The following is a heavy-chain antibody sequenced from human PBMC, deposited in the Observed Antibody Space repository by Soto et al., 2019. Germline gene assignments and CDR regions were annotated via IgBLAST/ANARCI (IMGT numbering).Heavy chain of an antibody. CDR3: ARDFLGKLDAFDI. V-gene: IGHV1-2*04. Sequence: ASVKVSCKASGYTFTGYYMHWVRQAPGQGLEWXGXINXXSXGXXXAXXXXGWVTMTRDTSISTAYMELSRLRSDDTAVYYCARDFLGKLDAFDIWGQGTMVTVSS. CDR1: GYTFTGYY. CDR2: INXXSXGX. J-gene: IGHJ3*02. D-gene: IGHD7-27*01.